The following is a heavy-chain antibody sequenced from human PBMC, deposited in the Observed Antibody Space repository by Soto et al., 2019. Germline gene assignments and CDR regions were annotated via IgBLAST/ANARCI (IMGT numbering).Heavy chain of an antibody. Sequence: QVQLQESGPGMVKPSQTLSLTCTVSGGSISSGTYYWSWFRQLPAEGLEWIGYIYHSGRSYYNPSLKSRATLSVDTSKNQFSLRLDSVTAADTAVYYCARGAPDSSCGIWGQGTLVTVSS. CDR3: ARGAPDSSCGI. J-gene: IGHJ3*02. V-gene: IGHV4-31*03. D-gene: IGHD2-15*01. CDR2: IYHSGRS. CDR1: GGSISSGTYY.